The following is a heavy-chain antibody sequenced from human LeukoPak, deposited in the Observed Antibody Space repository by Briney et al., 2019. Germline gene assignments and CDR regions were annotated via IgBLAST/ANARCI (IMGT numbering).Heavy chain of an antibody. V-gene: IGHV4-30-4*01. J-gene: IGHJ3*02. Sequence: SQTLSLTCTVSGGSISSGDYYWSWIRQPPGKGLEWIGYIYYSGSIYYNPSLKSRVTISVDTSKNQFSLKLSSVTAADTAVYYCARLIYDYVWGSYLAVAFDIWGQGTMVTVSS. D-gene: IGHD3-16*02. CDR2: IYYSGSI. CDR3: ARLIYDYVWGSYLAVAFDI. CDR1: GGSISSGDYY.